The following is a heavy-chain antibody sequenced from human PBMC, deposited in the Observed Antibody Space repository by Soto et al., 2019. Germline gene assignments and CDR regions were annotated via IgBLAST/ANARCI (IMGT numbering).Heavy chain of an antibody. CDR1: GFSFSRYG. Sequence: VQLVESGGGVVQPGRSLRLLCEASGFSFSRYGMHWVRQAPGMGLEWVAVISWDGLAQYYADSVKGRFTISRDNSQSTLYLQMNSLRTEDTAIYYCAKETIQVGGPNHFDYWCQGALVTVSS. D-gene: IGHD1-1*01. CDR2: ISWDGLAQ. V-gene: IGHV3-30*18. J-gene: IGHJ4*02. CDR3: AKETIQVGGPNHFDY.